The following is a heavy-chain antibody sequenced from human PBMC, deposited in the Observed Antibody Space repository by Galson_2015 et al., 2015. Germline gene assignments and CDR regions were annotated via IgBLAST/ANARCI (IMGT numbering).Heavy chain of an antibody. J-gene: IGHJ4*02. Sequence: LSLTCTVSGGSVSSSSNYWGWIRQPPGKGLEWIGTIYYTGSTYYNPSLKSRVTIAADTSKNQFSLKLSSVTAADTAVYYCAKDRPPRSNRYCSGGSCYSGFGFDYWGQGILVTVSS. CDR3: AKDRPPRSNRYCSGGSCYSGFGFDY. CDR1: GGSVSSSSNY. V-gene: IGHV4-39*07. D-gene: IGHD2-15*01. CDR2: IYYTGST.